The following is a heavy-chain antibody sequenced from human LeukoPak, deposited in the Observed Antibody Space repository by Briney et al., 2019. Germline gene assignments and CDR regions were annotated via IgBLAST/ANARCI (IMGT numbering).Heavy chain of an antibody. Sequence: GGSLRLSCAASGFTFSSYGMHWVRQAPGKGLEWVALIRYDETNKYYADSVKGRFTISRDNSKNTLYLQMNSLRAEDTAVYYCAKDLFHDYGDYWGQGTLVTVSS. CDR1: GFTFSSYG. CDR2: IRYDETNK. CDR3: AKDLFHDYGDY. J-gene: IGHJ4*02. D-gene: IGHD3-3*01. V-gene: IGHV3-30*02.